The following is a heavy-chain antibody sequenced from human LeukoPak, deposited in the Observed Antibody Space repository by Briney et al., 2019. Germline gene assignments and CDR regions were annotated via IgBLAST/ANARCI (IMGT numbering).Heavy chain of an antibody. J-gene: IGHJ4*02. Sequence: ASVKVSCKASGYTFSSYHINWVRQATGQGLEWMGWTNPTSGNTGYAQKFQGRVTMTRNTSISTAYMELTSLTSEDTAVYYCATYGWSSGWFSNYWGQGTLVAVSS. V-gene: IGHV1-8*01. CDR3: ATYGWSSGWFSNY. CDR1: GYTFSSYH. CDR2: TNPTSGNT. D-gene: IGHD6-19*01.